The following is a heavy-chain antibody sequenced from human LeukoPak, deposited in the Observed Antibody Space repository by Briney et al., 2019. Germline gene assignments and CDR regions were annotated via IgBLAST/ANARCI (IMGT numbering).Heavy chain of an antibody. CDR2: ISGSGGTT. J-gene: IGHJ4*02. CDR3: ASLPSYYYSSGYLRGRFDY. CDR1: GFTFSSYA. V-gene: IGHV3-23*01. Sequence: TGGSLRLSCAGSGFTFSSYAMSWVRQAPGRGLEWVSAISGSGGTTYYADSVNGRFTISRDNSKNTLYLQMNSLRAEDTAVYYCASLPSYYYSSGYLRGRFDYWGQGTLVTVSS. D-gene: IGHD3-22*01.